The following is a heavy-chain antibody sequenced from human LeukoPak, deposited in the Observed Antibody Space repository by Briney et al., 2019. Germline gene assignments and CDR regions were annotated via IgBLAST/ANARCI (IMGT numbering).Heavy chain of an antibody. CDR1: GGSISSYY. J-gene: IGHJ4*02. Sequence: PSETLSLTCTVSGGSISSYYWSWIRQPAGKGLEWIGRIYTSGSTNYNPSLKSRVTMSVDTSKNQFSLKLSSVTAADTAVYYCAREGDDFWSGYSPNFDYWGQGTLVTVSS. CDR2: IYTSGST. V-gene: IGHV4-4*07. D-gene: IGHD3-3*01. CDR3: AREGDDFWSGYSPNFDY.